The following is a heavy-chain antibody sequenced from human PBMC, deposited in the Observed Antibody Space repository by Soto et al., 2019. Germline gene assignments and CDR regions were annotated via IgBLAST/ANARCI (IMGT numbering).Heavy chain of an antibody. CDR2: IYPGDSDT. J-gene: IGHJ5*02. CDR1: GYSFTSYW. CDR3: ARHFQTRSYYNWFDP. D-gene: IGHD3-10*01. V-gene: IGHV5-51*01. Sequence: PGESLKISCKGSGYSFTSYWIAWVRQMPGKGLEWMGIIYPGDSDTRYSPSFQGQVTISADKSISTAYLQWSSLRASDTAMYYCARHFQTRSYYNWFDPWGQGTLVTVSS.